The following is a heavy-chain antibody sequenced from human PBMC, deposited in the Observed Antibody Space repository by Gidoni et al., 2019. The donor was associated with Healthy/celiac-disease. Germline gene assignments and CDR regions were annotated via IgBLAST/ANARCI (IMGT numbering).Heavy chain of an antibody. D-gene: IGHD3-16*01. Sequence: EVQLLESGGGLVQPGGSLILSCAASGFTFSSYAMSWVRQAPGKGLEWVSAISGSGGSTYYADSVKGRFTISRDNSKNTLYLQMNSLRAEDTAVYYCATEMGPETWGKYDYWGQGTLVTVSS. CDR3: ATEMGPETWGKYDY. CDR2: ISGSGGST. CDR1: GFTFSSYA. V-gene: IGHV3-23*01. J-gene: IGHJ4*02.